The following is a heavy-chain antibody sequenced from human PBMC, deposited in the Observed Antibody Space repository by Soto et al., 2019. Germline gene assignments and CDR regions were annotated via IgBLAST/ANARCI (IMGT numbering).Heavy chain of an antibody. CDR1: GYTFTVYY. CDR2: INPKSGGT. J-gene: IGHJ4*02. Sequence: ASVKVSCKTSGYTFTVYYMHWVRQAPGQGLEWMGWINPKSGGTMYPQKFQGRVTMTWDTSISTAYMALTRLRSDDTAVYYCARDLAKGGGSAGFDYWGQGTLVTVSS. D-gene: IGHD1-26*01. CDR3: ARDLAKGGGSAGFDY. V-gene: IGHV1-2*02.